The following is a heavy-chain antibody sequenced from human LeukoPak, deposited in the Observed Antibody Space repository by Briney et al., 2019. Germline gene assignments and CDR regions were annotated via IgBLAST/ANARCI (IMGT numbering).Heavy chain of an antibody. V-gene: IGHV3-23*01. J-gene: IGHJ4*02. Sequence: PGGSLRLSCAASGFTFSSYAMSWVRQAPGKGLEWVSAISGSGGSTYYADSVKGRFTISRDNSKNTLYLQMNSLRAEDTAVYYCAKDRGKYCRSTSCYADRFDYWGQGTLVTVSS. D-gene: IGHD2-2*01. CDR3: AKDRGKYCRSTSCYADRFDY. CDR1: GFTFSSYA. CDR2: ISGSGGST.